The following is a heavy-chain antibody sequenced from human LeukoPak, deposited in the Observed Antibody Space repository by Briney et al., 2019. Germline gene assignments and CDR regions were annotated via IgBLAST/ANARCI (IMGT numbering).Heavy chain of an antibody. J-gene: IGHJ4*02. Sequence: SETLSLTCAVYGGSFSGYYWSWIRQPPGKGLEWIGEINHSGSTNYNPSLKSRVTISVDTSKNQFSLKLSSVTAADTAVHYCARGGGFGNYWGQGTLVTVSS. CDR1: GGSFSGYY. V-gene: IGHV4-34*01. CDR2: INHSGST. D-gene: IGHD3-10*01. CDR3: ARGGGFGNY.